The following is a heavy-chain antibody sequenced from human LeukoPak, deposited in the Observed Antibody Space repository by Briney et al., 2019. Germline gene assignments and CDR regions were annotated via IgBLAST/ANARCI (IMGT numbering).Heavy chain of an antibody. V-gene: IGHV4-4*07. Sequence: PSETLSLTCTVSGGSLSNYYWSWIRQPAGKGLEWIGRVYSRGSTNYNPSLKSRVTMSVDTSKNQFSLKLTAVNAAETAVYCCARGVTVRVDRTFDYWGQGTLVTVSS. D-gene: IGHD3-10*01. CDR3: ARGVTVRVDRTFDY. CDR2: VYSRGST. J-gene: IGHJ4*02. CDR1: GGSLSNYY.